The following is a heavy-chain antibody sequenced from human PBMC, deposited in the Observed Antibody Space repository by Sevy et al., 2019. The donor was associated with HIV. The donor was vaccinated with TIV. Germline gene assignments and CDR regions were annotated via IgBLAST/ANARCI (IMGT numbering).Heavy chain of an antibody. V-gene: IGHV3-21*01. Sequence: GALGPPLAASGFIFHSYSMNLVRQASGKGLGWVSFINSNSEQIYYASSVRGRFTISRDNAKNSLFLQMNSLRAEDTAVYYCAREHSPSFGLVLRGWFDPWGQGTPVTVSS. J-gene: IGHJ5*02. CDR3: AREHSPSFGLVLRGWFDP. CDR2: INSNSEQI. D-gene: IGHD6-19*01. CDR1: GFIFHSYS.